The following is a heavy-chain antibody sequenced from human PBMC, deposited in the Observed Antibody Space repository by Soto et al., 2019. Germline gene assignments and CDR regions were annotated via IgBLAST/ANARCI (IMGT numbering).Heavy chain of an antibody. CDR3: AREGTTVVTFGVDQDFQH. CDR1: GGSISSGDYY. J-gene: IGHJ1*01. D-gene: IGHD4-17*01. CDR2: IYYSGST. Sequence: QVQLQESGPGLVKPSQTLSLTCTVSGGSISSGDYYWSWIRQPPGKGLEWIGYIYYSGSTYYNPSLMRRVTRSVDTSKIQFSLKLSSVTAADTAVYYCAREGTTVVTFGVDQDFQHWGQGTLVTVSS. V-gene: IGHV4-30-4*01.